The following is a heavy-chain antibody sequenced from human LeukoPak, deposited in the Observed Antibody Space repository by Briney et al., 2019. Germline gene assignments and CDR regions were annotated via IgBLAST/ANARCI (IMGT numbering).Heavy chain of an antibody. CDR1: GFTFDDYT. J-gene: IGHJ4*02. V-gene: IGHV3-43*01. CDR3: AKDKVGGNSGTALGY. Sequence: GGSLRLSCAASGFTFDDYTMHWVRQAPGKGLEWVSLISWDGDSTYYAHSVKGRFTISRDNSKNSLYLQMNSLRTEDTALYYCAKDKVGGNSGTALGYWGQGTLVTVSS. CDR2: ISWDGDST. D-gene: IGHD4-23*01.